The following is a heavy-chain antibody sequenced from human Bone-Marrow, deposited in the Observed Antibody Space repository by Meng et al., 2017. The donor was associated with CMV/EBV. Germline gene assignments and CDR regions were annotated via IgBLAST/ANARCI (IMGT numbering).Heavy chain of an antibody. V-gene: IGHV3-48*03. CDR1: GFTFSSYE. Sequence: GESLKISCAASGFTFSSYEMNWVRQAPGKGLEWGSYISSSGSTIYYADSVKGRFTISRDNAKSSLYLQMNSLRAEDTAVYYCARSTSLTFVYWGQGTLVTVSS. CDR3: ARSTSLTFVY. D-gene: IGHD2-2*01. CDR2: ISSSGSTI. J-gene: IGHJ4*02.